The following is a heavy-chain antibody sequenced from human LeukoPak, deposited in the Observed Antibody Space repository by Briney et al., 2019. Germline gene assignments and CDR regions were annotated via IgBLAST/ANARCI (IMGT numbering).Heavy chain of an antibody. CDR2: INHSGST. CDR3: ARSDDSSGYSYWYFDL. Sequence: PSETLSLTCAVYGGSFSGYYWSWIRQPPGKGLEWIGEINHSGSTNYNPSLKSRVTISVDTSKNQFSLKLSSVTAADTAVYYCARSDDSSGYSYWYFDLWGRGTLVTVSS. CDR1: GGSFSGYY. D-gene: IGHD3-22*01. J-gene: IGHJ2*01. V-gene: IGHV4-34*01.